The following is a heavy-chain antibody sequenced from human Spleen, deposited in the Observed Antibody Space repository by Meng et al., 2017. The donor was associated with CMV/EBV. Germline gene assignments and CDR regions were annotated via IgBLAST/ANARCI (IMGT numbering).Heavy chain of an antibody. J-gene: IGHJ4*02. D-gene: IGHD2-21*01. CDR2: ISAYNGNT. Sequence: ASVKVSCKTSGYTFTNYGISWVRQAPGQGLEWMGWISAYNGNTNYAHKFQGRVTMTTDTSTSTAYMELRSLRSDDTAVYYCARSRGMISIVVVKPYYFDYWGQGTLVTVSS. CDR3: ARSRGMISIVVVKPYYFDY. CDR1: GYTFTNYG. V-gene: IGHV1-18*01.